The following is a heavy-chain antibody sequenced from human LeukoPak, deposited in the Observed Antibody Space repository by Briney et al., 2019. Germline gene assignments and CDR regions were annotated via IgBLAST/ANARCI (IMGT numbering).Heavy chain of an antibody. D-gene: IGHD3-10*01. CDR3: ARDDSTMVRGMVMDV. J-gene: IGHJ6*03. CDR2: INPSGGST. V-gene: IGHV1-46*01. CDR1: GYTLTSYY. Sequence: ASVKVSCKASGYTLTSYYMHWVRQAPGQGLEWMGIINPSGGSTSYAQKFQGRVTMTRDMSTSTAYMELRSLRSDDTAVYYCARDDSTMVRGMVMDVWGKGTTVTISS.